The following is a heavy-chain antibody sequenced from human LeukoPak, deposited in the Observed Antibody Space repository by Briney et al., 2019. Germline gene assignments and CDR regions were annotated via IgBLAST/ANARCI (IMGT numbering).Heavy chain of an antibody. J-gene: IGHJ4*02. V-gene: IGHV3-23*01. CDR3: AKDRPNYYGSNGHYYKLNGDC. Sequence: GGSLRLSCAAYGFTFSSYAMSWVRQAAGRGLEWVSSITSSGAATYYADSVKGRFTISRDNSDNTLYLQMNSLRAEDTAVYYCAKDRPNYYGSNGHYYKLNGDCWGQGTLVTVSS. CDR1: GFTFSSYA. CDR2: ITSSGAAT. D-gene: IGHD3-22*01.